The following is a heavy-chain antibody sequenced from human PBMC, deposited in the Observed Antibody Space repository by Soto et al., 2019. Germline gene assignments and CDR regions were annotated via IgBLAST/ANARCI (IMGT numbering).Heavy chain of an antibody. CDR2: IYSRGSI. CDR1: GESVSSHTYY. V-gene: IGHV4-61*01. CDR3: ARVDLALSENFDL. Sequence: KPSETLSLTCVVSGESVSSHTYYWSWIRQPPGKGLEWIGYIYSRGSISYSDSLKSRVTISLDTSKNQFSLMLKSVTAADTATYFCARVDLALSENFDLWGRGTLVTVSS. J-gene: IGHJ2*01.